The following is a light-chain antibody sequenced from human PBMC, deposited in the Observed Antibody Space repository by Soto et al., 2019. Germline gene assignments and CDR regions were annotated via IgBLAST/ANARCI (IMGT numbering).Light chain of an antibody. CDR2: VNN. J-gene: IGLJ1*01. V-gene: IGLV1-40*01. CDR1: SSNIGSGFD. Sequence: SSSNIGSGFDVHWYQQLPGTAPKLLIYVNNNRPSGVPDRFSGSKSGTSASLAITGLQPEDEADYSCQSYDSGLSDNYVFGPGTKVTVL. CDR3: QSYDSGLSDNYV.